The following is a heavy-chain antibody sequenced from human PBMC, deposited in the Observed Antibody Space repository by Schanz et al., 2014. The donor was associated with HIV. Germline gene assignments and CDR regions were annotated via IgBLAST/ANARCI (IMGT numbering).Heavy chain of an antibody. V-gene: IGHV3-33*06. D-gene: IGHD5-12*01. CDR2: IWYDGTTK. CDR3: AKGLTIWLQPPFDY. CDR1: GFSLNRYS. Sequence: VQMVESGGGLVQPGGSLRLSCAASGFSLNRYSVNWVRQTPGKGLEWVADIWYDGTTKYYGDSVKGRFTISRDNSKNTLYLQMNSLRAEDTAVYYCAKGLTIWLQPPFDYWGQGTLVSVSS. J-gene: IGHJ4*02.